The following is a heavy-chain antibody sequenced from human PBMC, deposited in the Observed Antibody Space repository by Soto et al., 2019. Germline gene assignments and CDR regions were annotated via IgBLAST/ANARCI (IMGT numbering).Heavy chain of an antibody. Sequence: PGGSLRLSCAASGFTFSSYGMHWVRQAPGKGLEWVAVIWYDGSNKYYADSVKGRFTISRDNSKNTLYLQMNSLRAEDTAVYYCARDLTTLNYYYYGMDVWGQGTTVTVSS. V-gene: IGHV3-33*01. D-gene: IGHD4-4*01. CDR2: IWYDGSNK. CDR1: GFTFSSYG. J-gene: IGHJ6*02. CDR3: ARDLTTLNYYYYGMDV.